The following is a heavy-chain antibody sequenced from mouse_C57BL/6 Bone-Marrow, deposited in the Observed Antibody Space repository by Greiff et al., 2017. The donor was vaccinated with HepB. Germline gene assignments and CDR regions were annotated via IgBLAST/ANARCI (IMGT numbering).Heavy chain of an antibody. J-gene: IGHJ3*01. CDR2: IYPGNSDT. CDR3: TRSSLLLRYPWFAY. V-gene: IGHV1-5*01. D-gene: IGHD1-1*01. Sequence: EVQRVESGTVLARPGASVKMSCKTSGYTFTSYWMHWVKQRPGQGLEWIGAIYPGNSDTSYNQKFKGKAKLTAVTSASTAYMELSSLTNEDSAVYYCTRSSLLLRYPWFAYWGQGTLVTVSA. CDR1: GYTFTSYW.